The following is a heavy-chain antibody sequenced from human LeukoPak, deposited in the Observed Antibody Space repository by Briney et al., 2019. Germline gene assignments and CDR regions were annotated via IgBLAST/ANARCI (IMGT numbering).Heavy chain of an antibody. CDR2: VNPNGGGT. J-gene: IGHJ6*02. D-gene: IGHD2-21*01. Sequence: ASVEVSCRTSGYTFAAYYIRWVRQAPGQGLEWMGWVNPNGGGTNYAQKFKDRLTMTRDTSISTAYMELSSLESDDPAVYFCAREGVGGAYAMDVWGQGTTVTVSS. V-gene: IGHV1-2*02. CDR1: GYTFAAYY. CDR3: AREGVGGAYAMDV.